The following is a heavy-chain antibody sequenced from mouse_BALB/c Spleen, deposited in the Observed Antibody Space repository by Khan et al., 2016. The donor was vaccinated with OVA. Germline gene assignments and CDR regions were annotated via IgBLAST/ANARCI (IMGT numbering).Heavy chain of an antibody. CDR3: AKGVWSYYYALDY. J-gene: IGHJ4*01. CDR2: IWGGGST. V-gene: IGHV2-6-5*01. Sequence: VQLQGSGPGLVAPSQSLSITCTVSGFSLTDYGVSWIRQPPGKGLEWLGVIWGGGSTYYNSALKSRLSISKDNSKSQVFLKMSSLQTDDTAMYYCAKGVWSYYYALDYWGQGTSVTVSS. CDR1: GFSLTDYG.